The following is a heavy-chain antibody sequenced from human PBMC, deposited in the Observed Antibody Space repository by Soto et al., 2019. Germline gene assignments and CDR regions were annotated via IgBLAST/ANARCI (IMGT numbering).Heavy chain of an antibody. J-gene: IGHJ4*02. CDR1: GGSFSGYY. CDR3: ARGRPGWQSGLFDY. Sequence: QVQLQQWGAGLLKPSETLSLTCAVYGGSFSGYYWSWIRQPPGKGLEWIGEINHSGSTNYNPSLKSRVTISVDTSKNQFSLKLSSVTAADTAVYYCARGRPGWQSGLFDYWGQGTLVTVSS. CDR2: INHSGST. V-gene: IGHV4-34*01. D-gene: IGHD2-15*01.